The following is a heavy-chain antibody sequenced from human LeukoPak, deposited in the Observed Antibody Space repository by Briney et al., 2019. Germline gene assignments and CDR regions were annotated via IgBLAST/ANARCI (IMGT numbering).Heavy chain of an antibody. CDR2: IYNFGST. CDR3: ARRNNESFDF. J-gene: IGHJ4*02. CDR1: GGSISSYY. V-gene: IGHV4-59*08. Sequence: SETLSLTCTVSGGSISSYYWSWIRQSPGKGLGWVGHIYNFGSTNYNPSLKSRVTMSVDTSKNQFSLKLSSVTAADTAVYYCARRNNESFDFWGQGTLVTVSS. D-gene: IGHD2-8*01.